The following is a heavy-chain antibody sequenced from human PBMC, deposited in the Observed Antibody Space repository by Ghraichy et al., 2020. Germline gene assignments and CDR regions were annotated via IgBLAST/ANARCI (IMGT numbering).Heavy chain of an antibody. D-gene: IGHD6-13*01. J-gene: IGHJ1*01. Sequence: SETLSLTCTVSGGSISSYYWSWIRQPPGKGLEWIGYIYTSGSTNYNPSLKSRVTISVDTSKNQFSLKLSSVTAADTAVYYCARHFAAAAPMGFQHWGQGTLVTVSS. CDR3: ARHFAAAAPMGFQH. CDR1: GGSISSYY. V-gene: IGHV4-4*09. CDR2: IYTSGST.